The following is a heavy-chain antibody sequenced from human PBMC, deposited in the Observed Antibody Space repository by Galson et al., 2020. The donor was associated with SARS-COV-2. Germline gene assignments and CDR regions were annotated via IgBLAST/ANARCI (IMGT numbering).Heavy chain of an antibody. D-gene: IGHD2-15*01. V-gene: IGHV3-33*01. CDR3: ARGIGDCSGGGCAGVYYYYYYGMDV. CDR1: GFTFSSYG. Sequence: GESLKISCAASGFTFSSYGMHWVRQAPGKGLEWVAVIWYDGSNKYYADSVKGRFTISRDNSKNTLYLQMNSLRAEDTAVYYCARGIGDCSGGGCAGVYYYYYYGMDVWCQGTTVTVSS. CDR2: IWYDGSNK. J-gene: IGHJ6*02.